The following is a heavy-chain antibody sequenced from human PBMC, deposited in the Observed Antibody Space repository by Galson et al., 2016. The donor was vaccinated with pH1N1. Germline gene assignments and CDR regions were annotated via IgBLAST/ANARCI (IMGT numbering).Heavy chain of an antibody. D-gene: IGHD2-15*01. CDR3: ARDHCSGGSCYSGFDP. CDR2: IYYGGKT. Sequence: TLSLTCTVSGGSMTSGHYYWSWIRQLPDKGLEWIGYIYYGGKTYSNPSLKSRLTISVDTSKNQFSLKLNSVTAADTAVYYCARDHCSGGSCYSGFDPWGQGILVTVPS. CDR1: GGSMTSGHYY. V-gene: IGHV4-31*03. J-gene: IGHJ5*02.